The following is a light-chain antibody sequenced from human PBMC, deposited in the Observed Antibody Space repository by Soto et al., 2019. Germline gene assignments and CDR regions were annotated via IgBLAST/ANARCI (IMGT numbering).Light chain of an antibody. J-gene: IGKJ5*01. CDR2: KAS. CDR1: QTISSW. CDR3: QQYYSHPLT. Sequence: DIQMTQSPSTLSGSVGDRVTITCRASQTISSWLAWYQQKPGKAPKLLIYKASTLKSGVPSRFSGSGSGTKFTLTISSLQPEDFATYYCQQYYSHPLTFGQGTRLEIK. V-gene: IGKV1-5*03.